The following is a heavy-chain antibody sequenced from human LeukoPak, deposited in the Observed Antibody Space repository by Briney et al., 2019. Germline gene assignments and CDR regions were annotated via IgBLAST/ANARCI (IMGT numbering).Heavy chain of an antibody. CDR2: INPSGGST. Sequence: ASVKVSCKASGYSFTSYYMHWVRQPPGQGLEWMGIINPSGGSTSYAQQFQGRVTMTRDTSTSTVYMELRSLRSEDTAVYYCAKAGAEANGRYYYDSWGQGTLVTVSS. CDR3: AKAGAEANGRYYYDS. D-gene: IGHD6-25*01. J-gene: IGHJ4*02. V-gene: IGHV1-46*01. CDR1: GYSFTSYY.